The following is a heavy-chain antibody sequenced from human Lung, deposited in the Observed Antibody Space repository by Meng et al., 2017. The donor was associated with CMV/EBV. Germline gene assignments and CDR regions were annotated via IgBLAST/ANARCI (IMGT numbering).Heavy chain of an antibody. CDR1: GFTISSYG. D-gene: IGHD2-2*01. CDR2: IRHDGSNN. J-gene: IGHJ6*02. V-gene: IGHV3-30*02. CDR3: AKDRCSSTSCRYYYYRMDV. Sequence: GGSLRLXXAASGFTISSYGMHWVRQAPGKGLEWVAFIRHDGSNNYNADPVKGRFTIFTDSSKNTLYLLMNSLRAEDTAVYYCAKDRCSSTSCRYYYYRMDVWGQGTXVTVSS.